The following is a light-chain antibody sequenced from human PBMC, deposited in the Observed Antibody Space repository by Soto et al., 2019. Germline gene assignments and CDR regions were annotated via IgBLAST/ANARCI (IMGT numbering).Light chain of an antibody. CDR3: NSYASDTIYV. Sequence: QSALTQPASVSGSPGQSITISCTGSSSDVGGHDYVSWYQQHPGRVPKLIIYDVDKRPSGVSHRYSGSKSGNTASLTIAGLQTEDEADYYCNSYASDTIYVFGTGTKLTVL. J-gene: IGLJ1*01. CDR1: SSDVGGHDY. CDR2: DVD. V-gene: IGLV2-14*03.